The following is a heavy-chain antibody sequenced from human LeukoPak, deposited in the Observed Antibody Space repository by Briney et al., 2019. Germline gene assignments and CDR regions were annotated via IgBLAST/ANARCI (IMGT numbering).Heavy chain of an antibody. CDR3: AGDWGIEGRDKPMAGRSDYYFGLDV. CDR2: INPGGGTT. V-gene: IGHV1-46*01. D-gene: IGHD6-19*01. Sequence: APVKVSFTASGYTFSSYYIHWLRPAPGQGLELMGIINPGGGTTDYAQIFHVRVTMSRDASTRTVNMELSSLRFWVPAVYFCAGDWGIEGRDKPMAGRSDYYFGLDVWGQGTTVIVSS. CDR1: GYTFSSYY. J-gene: IGHJ6*02.